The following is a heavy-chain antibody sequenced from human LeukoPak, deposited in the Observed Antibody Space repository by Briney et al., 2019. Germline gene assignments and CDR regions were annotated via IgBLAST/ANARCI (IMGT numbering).Heavy chain of an antibody. CDR1: GFTFSSYE. CDR3: ARDRYDILTGYNYYGMDV. CDR2: ISSSGSTI. J-gene: IGHJ6*02. Sequence: GGSLRLSCAASGFTFSSYEMNWVRQAPGKGLKWVSYISSSGSTIYYADSVKGRFTISRDNAKNSLYLQMNSLRAEDTAVYYCARDRYDILTGYNYYGMDVWGQGTTVTVSS. D-gene: IGHD3-9*01. V-gene: IGHV3-48*03.